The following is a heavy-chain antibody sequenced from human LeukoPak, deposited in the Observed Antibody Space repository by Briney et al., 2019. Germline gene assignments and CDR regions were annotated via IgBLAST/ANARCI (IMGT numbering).Heavy chain of an antibody. V-gene: IGHV3-74*01. D-gene: IGHD6-13*01. CDR3: AKGDRLNVAAAVDY. J-gene: IGHJ4*02. Sequence: GGSLRLSCAASGLTFSSHWMHWVRQAPGKGLVWVSRITNDGSSTTYADSVKGRFTISRDNAKNMLYLQVNSLRAEDTAVYYCAKGDRLNVAAAVDYWGQGTLSPSPQ. CDR2: ITNDGSST. CDR1: GLTFSSHW.